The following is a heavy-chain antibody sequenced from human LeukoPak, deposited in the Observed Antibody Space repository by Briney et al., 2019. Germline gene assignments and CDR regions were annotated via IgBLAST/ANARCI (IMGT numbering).Heavy chain of an antibody. V-gene: IGHV5-51*01. J-gene: IGHJ4*02. CDR3: ARRYTYGDLRYFDY. D-gene: IGHD4-17*01. CDR2: IYPGDSET. Sequence: GESLKISCKGSGFTFTTYWIGWVRQLPGKGLEWMGIIYPGDSETRYSPSFQVQGTISVDKSINTAYLQWSSLKASDTAMYYCARRYTYGDLRYFDYWGQGTLVTVSS. CDR1: GFTFTTYW.